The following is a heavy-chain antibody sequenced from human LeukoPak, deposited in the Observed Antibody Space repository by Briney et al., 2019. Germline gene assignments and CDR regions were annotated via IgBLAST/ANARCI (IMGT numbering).Heavy chain of an antibody. CDR1: GFTFTTYW. Sequence: RGGSLRLSCAASGFTFTTYWMTWVRQAPGKGLEWVANIKQDGSEKNYVDSVKGRFTISRGNAKNSLYLQMNSLRAEDTAVYYCAREEWAAADWGQGTLVTVSS. CDR3: AREEWAAAD. CDR2: IKQDGSEK. J-gene: IGHJ4*02. D-gene: IGHD6-13*01. V-gene: IGHV3-7*01.